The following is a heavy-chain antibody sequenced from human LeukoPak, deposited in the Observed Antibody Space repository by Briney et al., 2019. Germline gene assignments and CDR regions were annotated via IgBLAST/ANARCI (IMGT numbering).Heavy chain of an antibody. CDR3: ARGGEIVITTNYFDY. Sequence: GASVKVSCKXSGYTFTSYGISWVRQAPGQGLEWMGWISAYNGNTNYSQKLQGRVTMTTDTSTSTAYMELRSLRSDDTAVYYCARGGEIVITTNYFDYWGQGTLVTVSS. CDR2: ISAYNGNT. V-gene: IGHV1-18*01. D-gene: IGHD3-22*01. CDR1: GYTFTSYG. J-gene: IGHJ4*02.